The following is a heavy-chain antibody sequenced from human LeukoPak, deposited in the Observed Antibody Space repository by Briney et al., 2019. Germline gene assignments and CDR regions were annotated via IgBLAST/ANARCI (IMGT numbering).Heavy chain of an antibody. V-gene: IGHV1-24*01. J-gene: IGHJ4*01. CDR1: GYTLTELS. CDR3: FLGAQRITMVRGVRPDY. CDR2: FDPEDGET. D-gene: IGHD3-10*01. Sequence: ASVKVSCKVSGYTLTELSMHWVRQAPGKGLEWMGGFDPEDGETIYAQKFQGRVTMTEDTSTDTAYMELSSLRSEDTAVYYCFLGAQRITMVRGVRPDYWXXXTXVXXXS.